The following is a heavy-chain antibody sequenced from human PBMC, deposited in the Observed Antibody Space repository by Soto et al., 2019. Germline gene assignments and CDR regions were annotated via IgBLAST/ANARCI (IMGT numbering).Heavy chain of an antibody. V-gene: IGHV3-30-3*01. J-gene: IGHJ6*02. D-gene: IGHD4-17*01. CDR1: GFTFSSYP. Sequence: QVQLVESGGGVVQPGRSLRLSCAASGFTFSSYPMHWVRQAPGKGLEWVAVISYDGSNKYYVDSVKGRFTISRDNSKNTLYLQMNSVIPEDTTVYYCARDSATVADYYYTMDVWGQGTTVTVSS. CDR2: ISYDGSNK. CDR3: ARDSATVADYYYTMDV.